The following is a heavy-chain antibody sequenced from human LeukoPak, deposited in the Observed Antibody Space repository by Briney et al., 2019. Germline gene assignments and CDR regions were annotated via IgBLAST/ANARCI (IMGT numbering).Heavy chain of an antibody. Sequence: PSETLSLTCTVSGGSISSYYWSWIRQPPGKGLEWIGYIYYSGSTNCNPSLKSRVTISVDTSKNQFSLKLSSVTAADTAVYYCARSYDFWSGYDGYFDYWGQGTLVTVSS. V-gene: IGHV4-59*01. CDR1: GGSISSYY. CDR3: ARSYDFWSGYDGYFDY. CDR2: IYYSGST. D-gene: IGHD3-3*01. J-gene: IGHJ4*02.